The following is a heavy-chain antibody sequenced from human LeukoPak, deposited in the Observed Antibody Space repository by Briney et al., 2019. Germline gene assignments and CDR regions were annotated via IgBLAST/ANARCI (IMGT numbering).Heavy chain of an antibody. CDR2: VYTSGST. Sequence: SETLSLTCTVSGDSIRSYYWSWIRQPAGKGLEWIGRVYTSGSTNYNPSLKSRVTMSIDTSKNQFSLKLSSVTAADTAVYYCARAAHSGSLAPFDYWGQGTLVTVSS. D-gene: IGHD1-26*01. V-gene: IGHV4-4*07. CDR3: ARAAHSGSLAPFDY. J-gene: IGHJ4*02. CDR1: GDSIRSYY.